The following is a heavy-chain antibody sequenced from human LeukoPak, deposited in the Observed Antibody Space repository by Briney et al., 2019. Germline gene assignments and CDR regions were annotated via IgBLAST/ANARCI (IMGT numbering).Heavy chain of an antibody. D-gene: IGHD6-19*01. CDR3: ARGENDRSSGWYYYYYGMDV. V-gene: IGHV3-48*01. CDR1: GFTFSSYN. CDR2: IRSSGNIM. Sequence: QSGGSLRLSCATSGFTFSSYNMNWVRQAPGKGLEWISFIRSSGNIMYYADSVKGRFTISRDNSKNTLYLQMNSLRAEDTAVYYCARGENDRSSGWYYYYYGMDVWGQGTTVTVSS. J-gene: IGHJ6*02.